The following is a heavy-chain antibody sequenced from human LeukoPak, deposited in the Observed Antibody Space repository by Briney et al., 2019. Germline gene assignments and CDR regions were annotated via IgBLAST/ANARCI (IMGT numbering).Heavy chain of an antibody. CDR3: ASTPDYYDSSGYYLF. J-gene: IGHJ4*02. V-gene: IGHV1-69*05. CDR1: GGTFSSYA. CDR2: IIPIFGTA. D-gene: IGHD3-22*01. Sequence: GSSVKVSCKASGGTFSSYAINWVRQAPGQGLEWMGRIIPIFGTANYAQKFQGRVTITTDESTSTAYMELSSLRSEDTAVYYCASTPDYYDSSGYYLFWGQGTLVTVSS.